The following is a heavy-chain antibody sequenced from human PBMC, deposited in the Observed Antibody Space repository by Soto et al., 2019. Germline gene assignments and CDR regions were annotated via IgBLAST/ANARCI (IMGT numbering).Heavy chain of an antibody. CDR1: GGTFSSYF. Sequence: ASVKVSCKVSGGTFSSYFINWVRQAPGQGLEWVGGIIPVFGTASYAEKFQGRVTITADESTSTAYMELSRLRSDDTAVYYCARETPSAAAAYYSYGLDLWGQGTTVTVSS. V-gene: IGHV1-69*13. CDR3: ARETPSAAAAYYSYGLDL. J-gene: IGHJ6*02. D-gene: IGHD6-13*01. CDR2: IIPVFGTA.